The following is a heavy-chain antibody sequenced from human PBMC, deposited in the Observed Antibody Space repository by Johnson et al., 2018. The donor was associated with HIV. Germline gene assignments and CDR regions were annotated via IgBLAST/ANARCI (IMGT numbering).Heavy chain of an antibody. Sequence: QVQLVESGGGVVQHGRSLRLSCAASGFTFSSYGMHWVRQAPGKGLEWVAFIRYDTSNKYYADSVKGRFTISRDNSKNTLYLQMNTLRAEDTAVYYCARCIFDAFDIWGQGTMVTVSS. V-gene: IGHV3-33*01. CDR3: ARCIFDAFDI. D-gene: IGHD3-3*02. CDR1: GFTFSSYG. CDR2: IRYDTSNK. J-gene: IGHJ3*02.